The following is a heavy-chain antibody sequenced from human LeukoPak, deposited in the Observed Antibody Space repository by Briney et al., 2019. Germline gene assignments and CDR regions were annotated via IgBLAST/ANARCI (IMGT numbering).Heavy chain of an antibody. CDR3: TAIVGARSMVDY. V-gene: IGHV3-49*04. J-gene: IGHJ4*02. Sequence: PGGSLRLSCTASGFTFGDYAMSWVRQAPGKGLGWVGFIRSKAYGGTTEYAASVKGRFTISRDDSKSIAYLQMNSLKTEDTAVYYCTAIVGARSMVDYWGQGTLVTVSS. D-gene: IGHD1-26*01. CDR1: GFTFGDYA. CDR2: IRSKAYGGTT.